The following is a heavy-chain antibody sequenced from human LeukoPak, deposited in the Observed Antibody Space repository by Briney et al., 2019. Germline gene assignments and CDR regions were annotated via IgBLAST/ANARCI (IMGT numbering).Heavy chain of an antibody. CDR3: ASYGAQTFKNFDY. Sequence: GGSLRLSCAASGFTFSSYSMNWVRQAPGKGLEWVSSISSSSSYIYYVDSVKGRFTISRDNAKNSLYLQMNSLRAEDTAVYYCASYGAQTFKNFDYWGQGTLVTVSS. CDR1: GFTFSSYS. CDR2: ISSSSSYI. J-gene: IGHJ4*02. D-gene: IGHD4-17*01. V-gene: IGHV3-21*01.